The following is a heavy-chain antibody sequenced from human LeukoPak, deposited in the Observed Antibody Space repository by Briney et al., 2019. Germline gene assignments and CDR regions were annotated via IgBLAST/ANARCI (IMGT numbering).Heavy chain of an antibody. D-gene: IGHD3-10*01. J-gene: IGHJ5*02. CDR2: IYHGGST. V-gene: IGHV4-38-2*02. Sequence: SETLSLTCTVSGYSISSGYYWGWIRQPPGKGLEGIGTIYHGGSTDYNPSLKSRVIISVDTSKNQFSLKLMSVTAADTAVYYCARDSGTTGEVKFDPWGQGTLVTVSS. CDR1: GYSISSGYY. CDR3: ARDSGTTGEVKFDP.